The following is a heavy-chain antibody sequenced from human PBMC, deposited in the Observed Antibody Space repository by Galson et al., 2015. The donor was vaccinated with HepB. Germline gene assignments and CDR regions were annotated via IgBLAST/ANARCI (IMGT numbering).Heavy chain of an antibody. CDR2: ISHDGSSI. CDR3: ARDQGHHLVGATDVFDI. V-gene: IGHV3-30*01. CDR1: GFTFTNYY. J-gene: IGHJ3*02. Sequence: SLRLSCAASGFTFTNYYMGWVRQAPGKGLEWVAVISHDGSSIKNADSVKGRFTISRDNSKNTLYLQMNSLRPEDTAVYYCARDQGHHLVGATDVFDIWGQGTLVTVSS. D-gene: IGHD1-26*01.